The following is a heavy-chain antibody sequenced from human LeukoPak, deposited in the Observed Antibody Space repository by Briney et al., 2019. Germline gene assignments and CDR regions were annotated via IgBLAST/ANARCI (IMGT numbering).Heavy chain of an antibody. D-gene: IGHD1-14*01. J-gene: IGHJ4*02. CDR3: ARSTNRLDS. Sequence: TSETLSLTCTVSGASISGSISGATYYWNWIRQPAGKGLEWIGRMYNGGTTINYSPSLKSRVTISVDTSKDQFSLNVTSVTAADTAVYYCARSTNRLDSWGQGTLVTVSS. CDR2: MYNGGTT. CDR1: GASISGSISGATYY. V-gene: IGHV4-61*02.